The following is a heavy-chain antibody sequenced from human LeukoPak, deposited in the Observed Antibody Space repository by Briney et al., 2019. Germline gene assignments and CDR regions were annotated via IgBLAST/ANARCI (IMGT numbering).Heavy chain of an antibody. Sequence: GASVKVSCKASGYTFTGYYMHWVRQAPGQGLEWMGWINPNSGGTNYAQKFQGRVTMTRDTSISTAYMELSRLRSDDTAVYYCARGGNYDILTGYYPMDVWGKGTTVTVSS. CDR2: INPNSGGT. CDR3: ARGGNYDILTGYYPMDV. CDR1: GYTFTGYY. J-gene: IGHJ6*03. D-gene: IGHD3-9*01. V-gene: IGHV1-2*02.